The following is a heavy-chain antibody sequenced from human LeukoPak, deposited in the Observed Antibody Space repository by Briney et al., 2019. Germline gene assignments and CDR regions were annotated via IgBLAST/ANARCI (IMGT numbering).Heavy chain of an antibody. Sequence: PSETLSLTCAVSGVSLSNNYWSWIRHPPGKGLDWLGEIIHSGSTNYNPSLKSRVTISVDTSMKQVSLKLHSVTAADTAVYYCARGRYDFWSGYYGFWGQGTLVSVSS. CDR2: IIHSGST. D-gene: IGHD3-3*01. V-gene: IGHV4-34*01. J-gene: IGHJ4*02. CDR3: ARGRYDFWSGYYGF. CDR1: GVSLSNNY.